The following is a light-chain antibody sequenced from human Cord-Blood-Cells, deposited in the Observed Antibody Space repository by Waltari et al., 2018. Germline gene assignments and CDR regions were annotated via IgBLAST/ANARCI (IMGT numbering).Light chain of an antibody. Sequence: QSALPQPASVSGSPGQSITISCTGTSSDVGGYNYVSWYQQHPGKAPKLMIYDVSHRPSGVSNRFSGSKSGNTASLTISGLQAEDEADYYCSSYTSSSTYVFGTGTKVTVL. CDR2: DVS. CDR3: SSYTSSSTYV. CDR1: SSDVGGYNY. V-gene: IGLV2-14*01. J-gene: IGLJ1*01.